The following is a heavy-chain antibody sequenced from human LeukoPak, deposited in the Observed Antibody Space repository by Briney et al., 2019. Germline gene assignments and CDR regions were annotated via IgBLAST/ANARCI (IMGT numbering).Heavy chain of an antibody. Sequence: GGSLRLSCAASGFTFSSYEFNWVRQAPGKGLEWVSYISSSGHTIYYADSVRGRFTISRDNAKNSLYLQMNSLRAEDTAVYYCAELGITMIGGVWGKGTTVTISS. V-gene: IGHV3-48*03. D-gene: IGHD3-10*02. CDR2: ISSSGHTI. CDR1: GFTFSSYE. J-gene: IGHJ6*04. CDR3: AELGITMIGGV.